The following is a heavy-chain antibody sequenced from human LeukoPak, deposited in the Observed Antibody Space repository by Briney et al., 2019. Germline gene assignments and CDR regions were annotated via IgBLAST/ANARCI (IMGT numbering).Heavy chain of an antibody. J-gene: IGHJ5*02. V-gene: IGHV3-21*01. CDR2: ISSSSSYI. CDR1: GITFNSYT. D-gene: IGHD2-15*01. Sequence: PGGSLRLSCAASGITFNSYTMNWVRQAPGKGLEWVSSISSSSSYIYYAASVKGRFTISRDNAKTSLYLQMNSLRAEDTAVYYCARGSSDALAATHWFDPWGQGTLVTVSS. CDR3: ARGSSDALAATHWFDP.